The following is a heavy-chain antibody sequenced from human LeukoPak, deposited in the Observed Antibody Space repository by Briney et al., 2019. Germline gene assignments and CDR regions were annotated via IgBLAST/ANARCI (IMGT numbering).Heavy chain of an antibody. D-gene: IGHD3-22*01. CDR1: GGSISSYY. CDR3: AAETYYYDSSGYRPFDY. V-gene: IGHV4-59*01. Sequence: SETLSLTCTVSGGSISSYYWSWIRQPPGKGLEWIGYIYYSGSTNYNPSLKSRVTISVDTSKNQFSLKLSSVTAADTAVYYCAAETYYYDSSGYRPFDYWGQGTLVTVSS. J-gene: IGHJ4*02. CDR2: IYYSGST.